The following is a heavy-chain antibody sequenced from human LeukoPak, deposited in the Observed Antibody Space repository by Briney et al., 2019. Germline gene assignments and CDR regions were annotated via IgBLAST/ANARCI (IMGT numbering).Heavy chain of an antibody. CDR3: ARGQGTVTTH. J-gene: IGHJ4*02. CDR1: GFTFSSYA. V-gene: IGHV4-34*01. Sequence: PGGSLRLSCAASGFTFSSYAMSWIRQPPGKGLEWIGEINHSGNANYNPSLKSRVTISLDMSENHFSLKLTSVTAADTAVYYCARGQGTVTTHWGQGTLVTVSS. D-gene: IGHD4-17*01. CDR2: INHSGNA.